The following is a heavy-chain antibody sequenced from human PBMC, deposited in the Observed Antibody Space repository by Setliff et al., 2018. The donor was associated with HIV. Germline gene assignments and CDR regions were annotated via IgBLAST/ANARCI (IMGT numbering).Heavy chain of an antibody. J-gene: IGHJ4*02. Sequence: PGGSLRLSCTASGFTLSSYAMHWVRQAPGKGLEWVAVISYDGTNKYYAVSVKGRFTISRDNSKNTLYLQMNSLRTEDTAVYYCARDRYYCARTILGGNLLDYWGQGTLVTVSS. D-gene: IGHD3-10*01. V-gene: IGHV3-30*04. CDR3: ARDRYYCARTILGGNLLDY. CDR2: ISYDGTNK. CDR1: GFTLSSYA.